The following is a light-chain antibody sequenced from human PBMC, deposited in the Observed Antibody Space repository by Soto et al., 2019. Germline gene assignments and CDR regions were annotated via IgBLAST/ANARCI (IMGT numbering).Light chain of an antibody. J-gene: IGKJ4*01. CDR3: QPYASSPLS. CDR2: GAS. CDR1: QSVSSSY. Sequence: EIVLTQSPGTLSLSPGERATLSCRASQSVSSSYLAWYQQKPGQAARLLIYGASSRATGIPDRCSGNGAGTDFTITISRLEPEDFSVYYCQPYASSPLSFGGGTKVEIK. V-gene: IGKV3-20*01.